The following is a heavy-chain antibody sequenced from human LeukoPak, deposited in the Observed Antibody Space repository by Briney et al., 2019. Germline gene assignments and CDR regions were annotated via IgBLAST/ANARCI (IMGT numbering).Heavy chain of an antibody. CDR1: GDSVNSATFY. J-gene: IGHJ3*02. CDR2: TYNRGNT. D-gene: IGHD3/OR15-3a*01. Sequence: PSETLSPTCTVSGDSVNSATFYWAWIRQSPGKGLELIGYTYNRGNTYYNPSLNSRVTISVDTSKNQFSLKLRSVTAADSAVYYCARDFWAATGAFEIWGQGASVTVSS. V-gene: IGHV4-61*01. CDR3: ARDFWAATGAFEI.